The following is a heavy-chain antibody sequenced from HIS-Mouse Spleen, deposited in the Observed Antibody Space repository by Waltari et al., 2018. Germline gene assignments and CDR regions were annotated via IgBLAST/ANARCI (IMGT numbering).Heavy chain of an antibody. J-gene: IGHJ4*02. CDR1: GGSFSGSS. V-gene: IGHV4-34*01. CDR2: INHGGST. D-gene: IGHD6-6*01. Sequence: QVQLQQCGAGLLKPSETLSLTCAVYGGSFSGSSWGWIRQPPGKGLGWIGEINHGGSTNYNPSLKSRVTISVDTSKNQFSLKLSSVTAADTAGYYCASRPNFDYWGQGTLVTVSS. CDR3: ASRPNFDY.